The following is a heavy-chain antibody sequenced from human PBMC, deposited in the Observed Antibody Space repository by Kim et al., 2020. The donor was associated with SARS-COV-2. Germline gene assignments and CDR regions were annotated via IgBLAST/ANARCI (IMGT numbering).Heavy chain of an antibody. D-gene: IGHD6-19*01. V-gene: IGHV4-4*02. CDR1: GGSISSSNW. CDR2: IYHSGST. Sequence: SETLSLTCAVSGGSISSSNWWSWVRQPPGKGLEWIGEIYHSGSTNYNPSLKSRVTISVDKSKNQFSLKLSSVTAADTAVYYCARAVAGLYSDYYYYGMDVWGQGTTVTVSS. CDR3: ARAVAGLYSDYYYYGMDV. J-gene: IGHJ6*02.